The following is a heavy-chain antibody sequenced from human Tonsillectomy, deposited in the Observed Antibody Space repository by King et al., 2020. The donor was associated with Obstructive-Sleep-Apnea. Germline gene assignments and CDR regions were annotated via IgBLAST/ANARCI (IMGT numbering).Heavy chain of an antibody. CDR1: VLTLSNYW. D-gene: IGHD3-10*01. CDR2: INSDGSIS. J-gene: IGHJ4*02. Sequence: VQLVESGGGLVQPGGSLRLSCAASVLTLSNYWMHWVRQGPGKGLVWVSRINSDGSISSYADSVKGRFTISRDNARNTLYLQLNSLRAEDTAVYYCARGGYYASRGFDYWGQGTLVTVSS. V-gene: IGHV3-74*01. CDR3: ARGGYYASRGFDY.